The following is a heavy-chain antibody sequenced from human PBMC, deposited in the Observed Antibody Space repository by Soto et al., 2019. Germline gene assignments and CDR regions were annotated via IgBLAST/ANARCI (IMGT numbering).Heavy chain of an antibody. Sequence: GGSLRLSCAASGFTFSSYAMHWVRQAPGKWLEWVAVISYDGSNKYYADSVKGRFTISRDNSKNTLYLQMNSLRAEDTAVYYCARDEYQLLIYYYYGMDVWGQGXTVTVYS. CDR1: GFTFSSYA. V-gene: IGHV3-30-3*01. CDR2: ISYDGSNK. D-gene: IGHD2-2*01. CDR3: ARDEYQLLIYYYYGMDV. J-gene: IGHJ6*02.